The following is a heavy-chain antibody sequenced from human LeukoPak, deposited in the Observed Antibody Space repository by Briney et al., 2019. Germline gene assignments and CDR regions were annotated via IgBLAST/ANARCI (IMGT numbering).Heavy chain of an antibody. D-gene: IGHD1-26*01. V-gene: IGHV4-59*08. J-gene: IGHJ6*03. Sequence: SETLSLTCTVSGVSISSYYWSWLRQPPGKGLEWIGYIYYSGSTNYNPSLKSRVTISVDTSKNQFSLKLSSVTAADTAVYYCARQNGGSWNYYYYMDVWGKGTTVTVSS. CDR2: IYYSGST. CDR1: GVSISSYY. CDR3: ARQNGGSWNYYYYMDV.